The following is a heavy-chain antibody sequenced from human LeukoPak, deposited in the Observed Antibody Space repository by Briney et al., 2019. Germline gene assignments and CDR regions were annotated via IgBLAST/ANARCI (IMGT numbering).Heavy chain of an antibody. CDR3: ARKQWFGELFGFDY. CDR1: AFTFSSYA. CDR2: ISGSGGST. J-gene: IGHJ4*02. Sequence: GGSLRLSCAASAFTFSSYAMSWVRQAPGKGLEWVSAISGSGGSTYYADSVKGRFTISRDNSKNTLYLQMNSLRAEDTAVYYCARKQWFGELFGFDYWGQGTLVTVSS. V-gene: IGHV3-23*01. D-gene: IGHD3-10*01.